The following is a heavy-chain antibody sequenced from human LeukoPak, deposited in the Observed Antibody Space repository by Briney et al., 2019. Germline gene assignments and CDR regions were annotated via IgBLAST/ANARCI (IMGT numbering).Heavy chain of an antibody. V-gene: IGHV4-34*01. CDR2: INHSGST. CDR1: GGSFSGYY. J-gene: IGHJ4*02. D-gene: IGHD2-15*01. Sequence: PSETLSLTCAVYGGSFSGYYWSWIRQPPGKGLEWIGEINHSGSTNYNPSLKSRVTISVDTSKNQFSLKLSSVTAADTAVYYCARRPISGYCSGGSCYSRVPYYFDYWGQGTLVTVSS. CDR3: ARRPISGYCSGGSCYSRVPYYFDY.